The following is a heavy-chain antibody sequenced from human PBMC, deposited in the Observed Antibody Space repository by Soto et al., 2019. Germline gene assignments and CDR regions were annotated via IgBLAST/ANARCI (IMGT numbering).Heavy chain of an antibody. D-gene: IGHD5-12*01. CDR1: GFTFSSYA. V-gene: IGHV3-23*01. CDR2: ISGSGGST. CDR3: AKDRKIPWMEN. Sequence: EVQLLESGGGLVQPGGSLRLSCAASGFTFSSYAMSWVRQAPGKGLEWVSAISGSGGSTYYADSVKGRFTISRDNSKNTVELQMNSLRAEDTAVYYCAKDRKIPWMENWGQGTLVTVSS. J-gene: IGHJ4*02.